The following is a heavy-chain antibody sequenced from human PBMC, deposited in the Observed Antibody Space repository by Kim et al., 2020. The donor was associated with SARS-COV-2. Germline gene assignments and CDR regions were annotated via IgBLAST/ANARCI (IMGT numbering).Heavy chain of an antibody. J-gene: IGHJ4*02. V-gene: IGHV4-59*13. D-gene: IGHD6-19*01. CDR2: IYYSGST. CDR3: ARFFPSSGYHFDY. Sequence: SETLSLTCTVSGGSISSYYWSWIRQPPGKGLEWIGYIYYSGSTNYNPSLKSRVTISVDTSKNQFSLKLSSVTAADTAVYYCARFFPSSGYHFDYWGQGTLVTVSS. CDR1: GGSISSYY.